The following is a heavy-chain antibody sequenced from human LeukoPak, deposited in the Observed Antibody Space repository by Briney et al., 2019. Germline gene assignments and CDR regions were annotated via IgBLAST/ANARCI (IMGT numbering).Heavy chain of an antibody. CDR2: INYSGTT. CDR3: ARLRDGRWLLEY. CDR1: GGSISSSGYY. V-gene: IGHV4-39*01. Sequence: SETLSLTCTASGGSISSSGYYWGWIRQPPGKGLEWIASINYSGTTYSNPSLKSRVTISEDRSKNQFSLKLSSVTAADTAVYYCARLRDGRWLLEYWGQGTLVTVSS. J-gene: IGHJ4*02. D-gene: IGHD5-24*01.